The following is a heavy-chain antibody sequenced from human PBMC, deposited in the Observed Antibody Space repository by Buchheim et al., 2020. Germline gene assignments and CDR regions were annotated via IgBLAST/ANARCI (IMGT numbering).Heavy chain of an antibody. CDR3: AKGYCGGDCYSGHFDY. CDR2: ISYDGSNK. CDR1: GFTFSSYG. Sequence: QVQLVESGGGVVQPGRSLRLSCAASGFTFSSYGMHWVRQAPGKGLEWVAVISYDGSNKYYADSVKGRFTISRDNSKNQLYLQMNSLRAEDTAVYYCAKGYCGGDCYSGHFDYWGQGTL. V-gene: IGHV3-30*18. D-gene: IGHD2-21*02. J-gene: IGHJ4*02.